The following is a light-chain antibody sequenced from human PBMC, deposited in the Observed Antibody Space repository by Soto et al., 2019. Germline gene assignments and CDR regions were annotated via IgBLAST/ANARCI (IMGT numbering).Light chain of an antibody. CDR3: QQYGSSPRGT. CDR1: QSVRTK. Sequence: EIVMTQSPDTLYVSPGEGATLSCRASQSVRTKLAWYQQKPGQAPRLLIYGASSRATGIPDRFSGSGSGTDFILTISRLEPEDFAVYYCQQYGSSPRGTFGQGTRLEIK. V-gene: IGKV3-20*01. CDR2: GAS. J-gene: IGKJ5*01.